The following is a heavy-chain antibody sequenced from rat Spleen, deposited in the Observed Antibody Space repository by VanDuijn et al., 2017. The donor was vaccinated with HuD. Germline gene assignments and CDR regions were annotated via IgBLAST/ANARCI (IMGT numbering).Heavy chain of an antibody. Sequence: EVQLVESGGGLVQPGRSLKLSCAASGFTFSNYDMAWVRQAPTKGLEWVASISTSGGSTYYRDSVKGRFTVSRDNAKSTLYLQMDSLRSEDTATYYCARHHYPGITDFDYWGQGVMVTVSS. V-gene: IGHV5-25*01. CDR3: ARHHYPGITDFDY. CDR2: ISTSGGST. D-gene: IGHD1-4*01. J-gene: IGHJ2*01. CDR1: GFTFSNYD.